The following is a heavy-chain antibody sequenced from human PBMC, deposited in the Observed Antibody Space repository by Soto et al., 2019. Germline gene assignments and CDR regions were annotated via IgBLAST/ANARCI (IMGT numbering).Heavy chain of an antibody. V-gene: IGHV4-39*01. Sequence: SETLSLTCTVSGGSISSSSYYWGWIRQPPGKGLEWIGSIFYSGSTYYNPSLKSRVTISVDTSKSQFSLKLSSVTAADTAVYNCVRFWPPPYSDALTDYTDAFDYWGQGTLVTVSS. J-gene: IGHJ4*02. CDR1: GGSISSSSYY. D-gene: IGHD3-9*01. CDR3: VRFWPPPYSDALTDYTDAFDY. CDR2: IFYSGST.